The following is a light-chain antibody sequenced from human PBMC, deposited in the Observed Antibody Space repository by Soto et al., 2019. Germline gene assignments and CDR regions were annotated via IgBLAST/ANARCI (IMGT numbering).Light chain of an antibody. V-gene: IGKV1-39*01. CDR3: QQSYSKVT. CDR1: QSISSY. J-gene: IGKJ5*01. Sequence: DIRMTQSPSCLSASVGDRFTITCRASQSISSYLNWYQQKPGKAPKLLIYAASSLQSGVPSRFSGSGSGTDFTLTISSLQPEDFATYYCQQSYSKVTFGQGTRLEIK. CDR2: AAS.